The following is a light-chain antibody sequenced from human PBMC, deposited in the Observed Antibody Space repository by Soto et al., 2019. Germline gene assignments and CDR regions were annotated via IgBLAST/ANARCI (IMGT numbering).Light chain of an antibody. Sequence: ITQSPSALSASRGDRDIITCRASQSISSYLNWYQQKPGKAPKLLIYAASSLQSGVPSRFSGSGSGTDFTLTIISLQPEDVATYYCQKYNSAPLTFGGGTKVDI. J-gene: IGKJ4*01. CDR2: AAS. V-gene: IGKV1-39*01. CDR1: QSISSY. CDR3: QKYNSAPLT.